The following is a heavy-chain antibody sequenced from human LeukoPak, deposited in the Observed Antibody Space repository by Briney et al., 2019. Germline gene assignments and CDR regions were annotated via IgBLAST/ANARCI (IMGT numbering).Heavy chain of an antibody. D-gene: IGHD6-19*01. J-gene: IGHJ4*02. CDR3: AKGLWYSSGWCYDY. V-gene: IGHV3-23*01. CDR2: ISGSGGST. CDR1: GFTFSSYA. Sequence: GWSLRLSCAASGFTFSSYAMSWVRQAPGQGLEWVSTISGSGGSTYYADSVKGRFTISRDNSKNTLYLQMNSLRAEDTAVYYCAKGLWYSSGWCYDYWGQGTLVTVSS.